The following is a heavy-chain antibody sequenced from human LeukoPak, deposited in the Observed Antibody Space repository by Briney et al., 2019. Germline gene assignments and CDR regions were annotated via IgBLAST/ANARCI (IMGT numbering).Heavy chain of an antibody. CDR2: IYSGGST. CDR1: GFTVSSNY. Sequence: GGSLRLSCAASGFTVSSNYMSWVRQAPGKGLEWVSVIYSGGSTYYADSVKGRFTISRDNSKNTLYLQMNSLRAEDTAVYYCAREGEDYYDSSGYYFGYWGQGTLATVSS. J-gene: IGHJ4*02. CDR3: AREGEDYYDSSGYYFGY. D-gene: IGHD3-22*01. V-gene: IGHV3-53*01.